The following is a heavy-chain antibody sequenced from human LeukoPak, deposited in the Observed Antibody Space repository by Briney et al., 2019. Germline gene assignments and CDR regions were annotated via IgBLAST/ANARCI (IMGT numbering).Heavy chain of an antibody. Sequence: PSETLSLTCTVSGGSISSASYYWGWIRQPPGKGLDWIGSIYYSGSTYYNPSLKNRVTISVDTSKNQFSLKLTSVTAADTAVYYCARRYGDYVRWFDPWGQGTLVTVSS. CDR2: IYYSGST. CDR1: GGSISSASYY. J-gene: IGHJ5*02. D-gene: IGHD4-17*01. V-gene: IGHV4-39*01. CDR3: ARRYGDYVRWFDP.